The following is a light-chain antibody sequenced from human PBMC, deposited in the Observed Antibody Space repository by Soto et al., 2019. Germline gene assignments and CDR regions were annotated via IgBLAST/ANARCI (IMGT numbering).Light chain of an antibody. V-gene: IGKV3-20*01. Sequence: EIVLTQSPGTPPLSPGERATLSCRSSQSVSSNYLAWYQQKPDQAPRIVIYDVSGRATGIPDRFSGSGSGTDFTLTISRLEPEDFAVYYWQQYCSSPSFGHGTKVEIK. CDR2: DVS. J-gene: IGKJ1*01. CDR3: QQYCSSPS. CDR1: QSVSSNY.